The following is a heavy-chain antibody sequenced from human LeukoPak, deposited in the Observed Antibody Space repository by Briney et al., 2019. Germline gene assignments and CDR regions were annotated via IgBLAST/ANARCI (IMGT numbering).Heavy chain of an antibody. Sequence: GGSLRLSCTASGFTFNSYAMHWVRQAPGKGLEWVSTIRGSGGSTYTADSVKGRFIISRDNSKNMLYIQMNSLRAEDTAVYYCAKGAVESLDNYFYMEVWGKGSAVTVSS. D-gene: IGHD1-1*01. J-gene: IGHJ6*03. CDR3: AKGAVESLDNYFYMEV. CDR2: IRGSGGST. CDR1: GFTFNSYA. V-gene: IGHV3-23*01.